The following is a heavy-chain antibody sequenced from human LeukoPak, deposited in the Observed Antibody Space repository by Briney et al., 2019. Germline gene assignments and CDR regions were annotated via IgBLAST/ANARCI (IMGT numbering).Heavy chain of an antibody. V-gene: IGHV3-53*01. CDR1: GFTVSSDY. D-gene: IGHD6-19*01. CDR2: IYSGGST. Sequence: GGSLRLSCAASGFTVSSDYMSWVRQAPGKGLEWVSVIYSGGSTYYADSVKGRFTISRDNSKNTLYLQMNSLRAEDTAVYYCARDSDGWYWAFDFWGQGTPVTVSS. J-gene: IGHJ4*02. CDR3: ARDSDGWYWAFDF.